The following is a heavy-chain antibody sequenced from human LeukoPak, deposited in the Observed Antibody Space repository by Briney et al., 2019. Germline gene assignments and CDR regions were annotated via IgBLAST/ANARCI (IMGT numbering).Heavy chain of an antibody. Sequence: GGSLRLSCTASGFAFDEHGVSWVRQVPGEGLEWVSGINWSGGSTGYADPLRGRFTISRDNAKNSLYLQMDSLRAEDTALYYCARAPITSPFYFDYWGQGTLVTVSS. V-gene: IGHV3-20*04. J-gene: IGHJ4*02. CDR3: ARAPITSPFYFDY. CDR1: GFAFDEHG. D-gene: IGHD2-2*01. CDR2: INWSGGST.